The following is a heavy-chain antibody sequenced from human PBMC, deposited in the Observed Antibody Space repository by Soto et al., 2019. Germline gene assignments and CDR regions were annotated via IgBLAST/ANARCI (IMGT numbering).Heavy chain of an antibody. CDR1: GGSISSGDYY. J-gene: IGHJ5*02. CDR3: AVVVPAAMYIDA. CDR2: IYYSGST. V-gene: IGHV4-30-4*01. D-gene: IGHD2-2*01. Sequence: SSETLSLTCTVSGGSISSGDYYWSWIRQPPGKGLEWIGYIYYSGSTYYNPSLKSRVTISVDTSKNQFSLKLSSVAAAETAVYYCAVVVPAAMYIDAWGQGTLVTVSS.